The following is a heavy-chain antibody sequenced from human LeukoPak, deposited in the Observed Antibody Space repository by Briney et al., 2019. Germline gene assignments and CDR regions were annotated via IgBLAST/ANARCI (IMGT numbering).Heavy chain of an antibody. CDR1: GYTFTGYY. V-gene: IGHV1-2*02. J-gene: IGHJ6*02. Sequence: GASVKVSCKASGYTFTGYYMHWVRQAPGQGLEWMGWINPNSGGTNYAQKFQGRVTMTRDTSISTAYVELSRLRSDDTAVYYCARPQGDSSGYYYDYYGMDVWGQGTTVTVSS. D-gene: IGHD3-22*01. CDR2: INPNSGGT. CDR3: ARPQGDSSGYYYDYYGMDV.